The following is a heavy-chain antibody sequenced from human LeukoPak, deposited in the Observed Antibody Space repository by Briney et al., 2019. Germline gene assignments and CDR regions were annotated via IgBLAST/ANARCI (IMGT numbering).Heavy chain of an antibody. Sequence: PGGSLRLSCAASGFTFSSYGMHWVRQAPGKGLEWAAVIWYDGSNKYYADSVKGRFTISRDNSKNTLYLQMNSLRAEDTAVYYCAKDGLNYYDSSGYYYAFDIWGQGTMVTVSS. D-gene: IGHD3-22*01. V-gene: IGHV3-33*06. CDR2: IWYDGSNK. CDR1: GFTFSSYG. J-gene: IGHJ3*02. CDR3: AKDGLNYYDSSGYYYAFDI.